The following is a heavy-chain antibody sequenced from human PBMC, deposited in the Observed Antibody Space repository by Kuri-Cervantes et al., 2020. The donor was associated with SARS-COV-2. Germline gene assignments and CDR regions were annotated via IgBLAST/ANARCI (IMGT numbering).Heavy chain of an antibody. D-gene: IGHD3-3*01. CDR2: INPNSGGT. CDR3: SRSPLGVVTHHWFDP. J-gene: IGHJ5*02. Sequence: ASVKVSCKASGYTFTGYYMHWVRQAPGQGLEWMGWINPNSGGTNYAQKFQGRVTMTRDTSVSTAYMELSRLRSDDTAVYYWSRSPLGVVTHHWFDPWGQGTLVTVSS. CDR1: GYTFTGYY. V-gene: IGHV1-2*02.